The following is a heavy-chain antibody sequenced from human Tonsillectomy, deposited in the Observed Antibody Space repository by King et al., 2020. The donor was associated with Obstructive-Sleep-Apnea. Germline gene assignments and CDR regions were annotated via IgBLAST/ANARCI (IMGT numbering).Heavy chain of an antibody. J-gene: IGHJ4*02. V-gene: IGHV3-23*04. Sequence: VQLVESWGGLVQPGGSLRLSCAASGFTFSSYAMSWVRQAPGKGLEWVSTIRGSGGGTYHADSVKGRFTISRDNSKNTLYLQMNSLRAEDTAVYYCAKGPAQQLVPNYFDYWGQGTLVTVSS. CDR1: GFTFSSYA. CDR2: IRGSGGGT. D-gene: IGHD6-13*01. CDR3: AKGPAQQLVPNYFDY.